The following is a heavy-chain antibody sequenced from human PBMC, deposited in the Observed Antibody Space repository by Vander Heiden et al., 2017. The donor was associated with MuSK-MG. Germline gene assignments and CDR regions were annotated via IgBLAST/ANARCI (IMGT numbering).Heavy chain of an antibody. V-gene: IGHV3-21*01. D-gene: IGHD6-13*01. Sequence: EVQLVESGGGLVKPGGSLRLSCAASGFTFSRYSMNWVRQAPGKGLEWVSSISSSSSYIYYADSVKGRFTISRDNAKNSLYLQMNSLRAEDTAVYYCARDPLVIAAAGRSDYWGQGTLVTVSS. CDR3: ARDPLVIAAAGRSDY. J-gene: IGHJ4*02. CDR2: ISSSSSYI. CDR1: GFTFSRYS.